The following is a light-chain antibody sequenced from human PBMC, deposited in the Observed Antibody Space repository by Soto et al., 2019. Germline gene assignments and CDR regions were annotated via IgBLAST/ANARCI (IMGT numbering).Light chain of an antibody. Sequence: DIQMTQSPSSLSASVGDRVTITCRASQGISNYLAWYQQKPGKVPKLLIYAASTLQSGVPSRFSGSGSGTDFTLTISSLQPEDVATYYCQKYNSARPGTFGGGTKVEIK. CDR3: QKYNSARPGT. J-gene: IGKJ4*01. V-gene: IGKV1-27*01. CDR2: AAS. CDR1: QGISNY.